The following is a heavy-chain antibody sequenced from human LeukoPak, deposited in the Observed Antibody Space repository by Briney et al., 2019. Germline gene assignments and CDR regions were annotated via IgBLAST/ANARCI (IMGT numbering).Heavy chain of an antibody. CDR1: DGSISSSSYY. Sequence: SETLSLTCTVSDGSISSSSYYWGWIRQAPGKGLEWIGSIYYSGSTYYNPSLKSRVTISVDTSKNQFSLKVRSVTAADTAVYYCARQGIVYQFDNWGQGTLVTVSS. CDR3: ARQGIVYQFDN. CDR2: IYYSGST. J-gene: IGHJ4*02. V-gene: IGHV4-39*01. D-gene: IGHD2-8*01.